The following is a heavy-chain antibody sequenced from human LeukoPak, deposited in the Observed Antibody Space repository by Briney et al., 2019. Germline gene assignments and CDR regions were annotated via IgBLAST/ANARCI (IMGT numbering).Heavy chain of an antibody. CDR2: TYYGGTP. D-gene: IGHD4-17*01. V-gene: IGHV4-39*01. J-gene: IGHJ4*02. Sequence: SETLSLTCTVSGASLSTRLYHWAWIRQPPGKGLEWIASTYYGGTPYYNPSLQSRVTMSVDTSQNQLSLNLNSVTATDTAVYYCARLYGDYVWGQGTLVTVSS. CDR1: GASLSTRLYH. CDR3: ARLYGDYV.